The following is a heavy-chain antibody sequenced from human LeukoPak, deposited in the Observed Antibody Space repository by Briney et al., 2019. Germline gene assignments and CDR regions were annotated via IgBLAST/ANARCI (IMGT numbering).Heavy chain of an antibody. J-gene: IGHJ5*02. CDR3: ARDALGDDYSNYNWFDP. Sequence: SETLSLTCSVSGGSISSGAYYWSWIRQPADKGLEWIGRIYTSGSTNYNPSLKSRVTMSLDTSKNEFSLRLRSVTAADTAVYYCARDALGDDYSNYNWFDPWGQGTLVTVSS. V-gene: IGHV4-61*02. D-gene: IGHD4-11*01. CDR1: GGSISSGAYY. CDR2: IYTSGST.